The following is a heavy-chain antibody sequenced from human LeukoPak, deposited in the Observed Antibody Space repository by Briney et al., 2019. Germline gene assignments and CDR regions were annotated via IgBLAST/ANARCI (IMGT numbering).Heavy chain of an antibody. CDR1: GFSFSDYS. Sequence: GGALILSCAASGFSFSDYSVHWVRQAPGKGLEWVAFSSSDESRSYYEDSVKGRFTVSRDNPKNPLCLQMSSLRPEDTAVYYCVRANGPGGFLMDYWGQGTRVTVSS. CDR3: VRANGPGGFLMDY. V-gene: IGHV3-30*04. J-gene: IGHJ4*02. CDR2: SSSDESRS. D-gene: IGHD3-10*01.